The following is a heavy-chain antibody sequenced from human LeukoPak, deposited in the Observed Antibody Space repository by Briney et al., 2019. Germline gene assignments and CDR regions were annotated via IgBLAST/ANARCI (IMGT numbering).Heavy chain of an antibody. CDR2: IYYSGST. D-gene: IGHD2-15*01. CDR3: ARHQSPVPGYCSGGSCSDHGPGWFDP. J-gene: IGHJ5*02. Sequence: SETLSLTCTVSGGSISSYYWSWIRQPPGKGLEWIGYIYYSGSTNYKPSLKSRVTISVDTSNNQFSLKLSSVTAADTAVYYCARHQSPVPGYCSGGSCSDHGPGWFDPWGQGTLVTVSS. CDR1: GGSISSYY. V-gene: IGHV4-59*08.